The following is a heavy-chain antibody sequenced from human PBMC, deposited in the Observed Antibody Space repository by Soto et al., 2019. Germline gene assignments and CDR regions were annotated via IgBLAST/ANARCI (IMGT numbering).Heavy chain of an antibody. V-gene: IGHV3-72*01. CDR3: VRGYKVGAISFDY. Sequence: PGGSLRLSCAASGFPFSDHYMHWVRQAPGKGLEWVGRVRNRANSYGTQYAASVRGRFSISRDDSKSSLYLQMDSLKTEDTAIYYCVRGYKVGAISFDYWGQGTLVTVSS. CDR2: VRNRANSYGT. D-gene: IGHD1-26*01. CDR1: GFPFSDHY. J-gene: IGHJ4*02.